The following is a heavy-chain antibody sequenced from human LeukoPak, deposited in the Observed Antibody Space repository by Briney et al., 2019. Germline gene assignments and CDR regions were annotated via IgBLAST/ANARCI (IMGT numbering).Heavy chain of an antibody. D-gene: IGHD2-15*01. CDR3: ARGIHCSGGSCYSGPFDY. V-gene: IGHV1-69*13. CDR1: GGTFSSYA. J-gene: IGHJ4*02. CDR2: IIPIFGTA. Sequence: SVKVSCKASGGTFSSYAISWVRQAPGQGLEWMGGIIPIFGTANYAQKFQGRVTITADESTSTAYMELSSLRSEDTAVYYCARGIHCSGGSCYSGPFDYWGQGTLVTVSS.